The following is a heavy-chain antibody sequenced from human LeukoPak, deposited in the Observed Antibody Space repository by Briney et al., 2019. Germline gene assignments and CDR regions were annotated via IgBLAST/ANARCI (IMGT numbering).Heavy chain of an antibody. V-gene: IGHV3-23*01. D-gene: IGHD2-2*01. Sequence: PGGSLRLSCAVSGFTFSGYAMSWVRRAPGKGLEWVSAVSGSGGSTYYADSVKGRFTISRDNSRNTLYMQMNSLRAEDTAVYYCAKDAKSSTSPYYFDYWGQGSLVTVSS. J-gene: IGHJ4*02. CDR1: GFTFSGYA. CDR2: VSGSGGST. CDR3: AKDAKSSTSPYYFDY.